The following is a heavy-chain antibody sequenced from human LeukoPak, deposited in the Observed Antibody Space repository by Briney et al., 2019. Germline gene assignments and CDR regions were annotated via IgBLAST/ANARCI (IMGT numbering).Heavy chain of an antibody. J-gene: IGHJ6*04. CDR2: VLYDGETK. D-gene: IGHD3-10*02. CDR1: GFIFSNYA. V-gene: IGHV3-30*04. CDR3: AELGITMIGGV. Sequence: GGSLRLSCAASGFIFSNYALHWVRQAPGKGLEWVAVVLYDGETKYYADSVKGRFTISRDNPENMLYLQMNSLRAEDTAVYYCAELGITMIGGVWGKGTTVTISS.